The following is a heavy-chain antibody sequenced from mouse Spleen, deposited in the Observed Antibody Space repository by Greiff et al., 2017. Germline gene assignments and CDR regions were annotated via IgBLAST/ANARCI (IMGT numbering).Heavy chain of an antibody. CDR2: IYPGNSDT. D-gene: IGHD1-1*01. CDR1: GYTFTSYW. CDR3: TRQVAVVIYYDY. Sequence: VQLQQSGPELVRPGASVKMSCKTSGYTFTSYWMHWVKQRPGQGLEWIGAIYPGNSDTNYNQKFKGKATLTADTSASTAYMELSSLTNEDSAVYYCTRQVAVVIYYDYWGQGTTRTVSS. J-gene: IGHJ2*01. V-gene: IGHV1-5*01.